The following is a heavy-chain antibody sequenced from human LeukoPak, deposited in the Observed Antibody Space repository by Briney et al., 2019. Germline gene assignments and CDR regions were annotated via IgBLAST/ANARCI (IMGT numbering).Heavy chain of an antibody. CDR1: GGSISSSNW. Sequence: PSETLSLTCAVSGGSISSSNWWSWVRQPPGKGLEWIGEIYHSGSTNYNPSLKSRVTISVDKSKNQFSLKLSSVTAADTAVYYCARTCSGGSCYPFDYWGQGTLVTVSS. D-gene: IGHD2-15*01. J-gene: IGHJ4*02. CDR3: ARTCSGGSCYPFDY. CDR2: IYHSGST. V-gene: IGHV4-4*02.